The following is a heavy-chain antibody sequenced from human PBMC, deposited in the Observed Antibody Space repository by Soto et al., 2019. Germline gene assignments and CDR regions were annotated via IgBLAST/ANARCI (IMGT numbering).Heavy chain of an antibody. D-gene: IGHD2-21*01. J-gene: IGHJ6*02. Sequence: QVQLVQSGAEVKKPGASVKVSCKASGYTFTSYDINWVRQATGQGLEWMGWMNPNSANTGYAQKFQVRVTMTRNTAITPAYMEQSSLRSEDTVGYYCAGEGVRVIEVWGQGTTVTVSS. V-gene: IGHV1-8*01. CDR3: AGEGVRVIEV. CDR1: GYTFTSYD. CDR2: MNPNSANT.